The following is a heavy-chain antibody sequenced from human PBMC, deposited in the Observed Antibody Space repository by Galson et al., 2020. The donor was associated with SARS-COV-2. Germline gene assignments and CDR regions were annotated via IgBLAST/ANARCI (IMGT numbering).Heavy chain of an antibody. CDR3: ERDSSEDQWLAFQH. J-gene: IGHJ1*01. V-gene: IGHV3-30-3*01. CDR2: ISYHGSNK. CDR1: GFTFSSCT. Sequence: GGSLRLSCAASGFTFSSCTMHWVRQAPGKGLEWVALISYHGSNKYYADSVKVRFTISRDNSKNTLYLQMNSLGADDTAFYYCERDSSEDQWLAFQHWGQGTLVTVSS. D-gene: IGHD6-19*01.